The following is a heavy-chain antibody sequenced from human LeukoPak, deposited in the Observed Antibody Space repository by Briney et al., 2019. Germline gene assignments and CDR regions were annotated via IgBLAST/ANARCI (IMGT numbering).Heavy chain of an antibody. CDR3: ARDQYSSSSNYYYGMDV. CDR2: ISSSSSYI. D-gene: IGHD6-6*01. CDR1: GFTFSSYS. J-gene: IGHJ6*02. V-gene: IGHV3-21*01. Sequence: GGSLRLSCAASGFTFSSYSMNWVRQAPGKGLEWVSSISSSSSYIYYADSVKGRFTISRDNAKNSLYLQMNSLRAEDTAVYYCARDQYSSSSNYYYGMDVWGQGTTVTVSS.